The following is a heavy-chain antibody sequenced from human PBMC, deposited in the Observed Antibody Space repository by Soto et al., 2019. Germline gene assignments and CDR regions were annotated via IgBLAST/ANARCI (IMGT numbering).Heavy chain of an antibody. J-gene: IGHJ3*01. Sequence: EGQLLQSGGGLVQPGESLRLSCAASGFTFSSSGMSWVRQAPGKGLEWVSSISIRGDYRYYADSVKGRFTISRDNSKNTLYRQMSSLTAEDTALYYCANHGGFDFRGQGTMVAVSS. V-gene: IGHV3-23*01. D-gene: IGHD4-17*01. CDR1: GFTFSSSG. CDR3: ANHGGFDF. CDR2: ISIRGDYR.